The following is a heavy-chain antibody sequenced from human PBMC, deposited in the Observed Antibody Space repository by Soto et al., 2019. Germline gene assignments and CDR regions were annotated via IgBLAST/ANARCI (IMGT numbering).Heavy chain of an antibody. CDR2: INSDGTTI. J-gene: IGHJ4*02. Sequence: EVQLVESGGDLIQPGGSLRISCAASGFTFSTSWMHWVRQAPGEGLAWVSRINSDGTTINYADALKGRFTISRDNAKNTLYLQMNSLRADDTAVYYCAIAGSYMFDYWGQGTLVTVSS. D-gene: IGHD1-26*01. CDR1: GFTFSTSW. V-gene: IGHV3-74*01. CDR3: AIAGSYMFDY.